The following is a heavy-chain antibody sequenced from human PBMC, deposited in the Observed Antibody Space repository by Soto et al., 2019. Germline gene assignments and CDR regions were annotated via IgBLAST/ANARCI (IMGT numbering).Heavy chain of an antibody. J-gene: IGHJ6*02. D-gene: IGHD4-4*01. CDR3: ARDTSYSNYVRLDYYYGMDV. V-gene: IGHV3-21*01. Sequence: KPGGSLRLSCAASGFTFSSYSMNWVRQAPGKGLEWVSSISSSSSYIYYADSVKGRFTISRDNAKNSLYLQMNSLRAEDTAVYYSARDTSYSNYVRLDYYYGMDVWGQGTTVTVSS. CDR1: GFTFSSYS. CDR2: ISSSSSYI.